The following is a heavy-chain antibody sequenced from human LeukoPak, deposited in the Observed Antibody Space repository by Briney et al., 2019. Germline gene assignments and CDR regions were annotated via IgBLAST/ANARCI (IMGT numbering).Heavy chain of an antibody. J-gene: IGHJ4*02. CDR1: GFTFSNAW. Sequence: GGSLRLSCAASGFTFSNAWMSWVRQAPGKGLEWVGRIKRKTDGGTIDYAAPVKGRFTISRDDSKNMLYLQMNSLKTEVTAVYYCTTDSGYAYFDWLSHFDYWGQGTLVTVSS. CDR3: TTDSGYAYFDWLSHFDY. D-gene: IGHD3-9*01. CDR2: IKRKTDGGTI. V-gene: IGHV3-15*01.